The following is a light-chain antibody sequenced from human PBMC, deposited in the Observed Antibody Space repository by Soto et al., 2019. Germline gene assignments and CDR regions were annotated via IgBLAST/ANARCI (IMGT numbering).Light chain of an antibody. CDR2: GAS. J-gene: IGKJ5*01. V-gene: IGKV3-20*01. CDR3: QHYVERSPIT. Sequence: EIVLTQSPGTLSLSPWERATLSFMASQSVSSRLAWYQQKPGQAPRLLISGASSRTTGIPDRFSGSGSGTDFTLTISRLEPEDFALYYCQHYVERSPITFGQGTRLEIK. CDR1: QSVSSR.